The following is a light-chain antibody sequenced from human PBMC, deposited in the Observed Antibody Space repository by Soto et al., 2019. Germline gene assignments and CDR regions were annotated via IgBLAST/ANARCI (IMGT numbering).Light chain of an antibody. Sequence: DIQMTQSPSSLSASLGARVNITCRASQSINNYLNWYQQEAGKAPKLLIYAATSLQSGVPSRFSGSGSGTEFTLTISSLQPGDFATYYCQQSYNSPYTFGLGTKLEIK. CDR1: QSINNY. V-gene: IGKV1-39*01. J-gene: IGKJ2*01. CDR3: QQSYNSPYT. CDR2: AAT.